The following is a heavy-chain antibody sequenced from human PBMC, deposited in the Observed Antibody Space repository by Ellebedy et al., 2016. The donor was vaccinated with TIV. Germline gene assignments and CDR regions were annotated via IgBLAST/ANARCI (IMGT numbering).Heavy chain of an antibody. CDR2: ISSPGTTI. CDR1: GFTFSNYE. V-gene: IGHV3-48*03. J-gene: IGHJ4*02. CDR3: ARSEGPFDY. Sequence: PGGSLRLSCAASGFTFSNYEMNWVRQAPGKGLEWLSYISSPGTTIYYADSVKGRFTISRDSAKKSLYLPMNSLRAEDTAVYYCARSEGPFDYWGPGTLVTVSS.